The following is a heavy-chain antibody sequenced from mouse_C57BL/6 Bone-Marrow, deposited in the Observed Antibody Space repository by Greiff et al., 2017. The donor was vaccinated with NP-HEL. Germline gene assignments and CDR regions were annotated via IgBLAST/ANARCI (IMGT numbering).Heavy chain of an antibody. J-gene: IGHJ2*01. CDR1: GYTFPDHT. CDR3: ARGDYGNFPDY. Sequence: VQLQQSDAELVKPGASVKISCKVSGYTFPDHTIHWMKQRPEQGLEWIGYIYPRDGSTQYNEKFKGKATLTADKSYRTAYMQLNSLTSEDSAVYFCARGDYGNFPDYWGQGTTRTVSS. D-gene: IGHD2-1*01. V-gene: IGHV1-78*01. CDR2: IYPRDGST.